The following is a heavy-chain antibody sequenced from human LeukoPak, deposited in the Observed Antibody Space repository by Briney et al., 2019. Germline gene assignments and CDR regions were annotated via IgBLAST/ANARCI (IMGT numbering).Heavy chain of an antibody. V-gene: IGHV1-2*02. CDR1: GYTFTGYY. D-gene: IGHD1-26*01. Sequence: ASVKVSCKASGYTFTGYYMHWVRQAPGQGLEWMGWINPNSGGTNYAQKFQGRVTMTRDTSTSTVYMELSSLRSEDTAVYYCALPQGNPTIDKFDSGSYDDAFDIWGQGTMVTVSS. CDR2: INPNSGGT. J-gene: IGHJ3*02. CDR3: ALPQGNPTIDKFDSGSYDDAFDI.